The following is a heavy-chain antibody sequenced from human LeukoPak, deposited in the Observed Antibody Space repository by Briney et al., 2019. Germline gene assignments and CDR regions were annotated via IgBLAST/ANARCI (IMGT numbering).Heavy chain of an antibody. V-gene: IGHV3-64*01. CDR1: GFTFSSYA. CDR3: ARERPDVYCSGGSCYPGAFDI. CDR2: ISSNGGST. J-gene: IGHJ3*02. D-gene: IGHD2-15*01. Sequence: GGSLRLSCAASGFTFSSYAMHWVRQAPGKGLEYVSAISSNGGSTYYANSVKGRFTISRDNSKNTLYLQMGSLRAEDMAVYYCARERPDVYCSGGSCYPGAFDIWGQGTMVTVSS.